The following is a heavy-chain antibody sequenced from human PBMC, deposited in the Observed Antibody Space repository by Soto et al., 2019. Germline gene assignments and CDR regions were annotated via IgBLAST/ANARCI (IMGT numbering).Heavy chain of an antibody. J-gene: IGHJ1*01. CDR1: GGPFSSYA. D-gene: IGHD3-22*01. CDR3: ARGYGGPYYYDSSGYQYFQH. Sequence: SVEVSFKASGGPFSSYAISLVRQAPGQGLEWMGGIIPIFGTANYAQKFQGRVTITADESTSTAYMELSSLRSEDTAVYYCARGYGGPYYYDSSGYQYFQHWGQGTLVTVSS. V-gene: IGHV1-69*13. CDR2: IIPIFGTA.